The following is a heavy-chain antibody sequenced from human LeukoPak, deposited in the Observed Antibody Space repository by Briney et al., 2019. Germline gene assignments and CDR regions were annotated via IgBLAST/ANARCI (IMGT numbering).Heavy chain of an antibody. V-gene: IGHV3-21*01. Sequence: TGGSLRLSCAASGFTFSSYSMNWVRQAPGKGLEWVSSISSSSSYLYYADSVKGRFTISRDNAKNSLYLQMNSLRAEDTAVYYCARGDYSQYDYWGQGTLVTVSS. CDR2: ISSSSSYL. CDR1: GFTFSSYS. D-gene: IGHD2-15*01. J-gene: IGHJ4*02. CDR3: ARGDYSQYDY.